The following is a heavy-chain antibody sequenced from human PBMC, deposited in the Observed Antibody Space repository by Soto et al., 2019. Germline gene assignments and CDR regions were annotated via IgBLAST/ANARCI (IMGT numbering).Heavy chain of an antibody. J-gene: IGHJ6*03. D-gene: IGHD3-10*01. CDR1: GFIVSSYW. CDR3: DRDPVRGDDYNLEI. V-gene: IGHV3-7*01. Sequence: ALRLSIAASGFIVSSYWMNWVRRTPGKGLEGVANIKPDGSVGNNVYSVRGGFTISRDNTKNSVYLQINSLRAADTDVYSWDRDPVRGDDYNLEIWG. CDR2: IKPDGSVG.